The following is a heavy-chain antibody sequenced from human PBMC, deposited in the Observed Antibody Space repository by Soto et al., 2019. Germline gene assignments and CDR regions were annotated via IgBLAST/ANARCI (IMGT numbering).Heavy chain of an antibody. CDR1: GFTFSSYS. V-gene: IGHV3-21*01. D-gene: IGHD6-13*01. CDR3: AMSHNNIAAAEY. Sequence: PGGSLRLSCAASGFTFSSYSMNWVRQAPGKGLEWVSSISSSSSYIYYADSVKGRFTISRDNAKNSLYLQMNSLRAEDTAVYYCAMSHNNIAAAEYWGQGTLVTVSS. J-gene: IGHJ4*02. CDR2: ISSSSSYI.